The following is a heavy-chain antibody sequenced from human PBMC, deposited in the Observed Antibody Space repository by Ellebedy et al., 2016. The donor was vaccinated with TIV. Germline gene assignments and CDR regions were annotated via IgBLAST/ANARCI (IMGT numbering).Heavy chain of an antibody. J-gene: IGHJ4*02. V-gene: IGHV3-7*01. Sequence: GESLKISCAASGFSLSSFWMSWVRQAPGKGLESVANINHAGSETYYVDSVKGRFTISRDNAENSLYLQMNSLRAEDTAVYYCASSSAWKYYFDYWGQGTLVTVSS. CDR3: ASSSAWKYYFDY. D-gene: IGHD6-19*01. CDR1: GFSLSSFW. CDR2: INHAGSET.